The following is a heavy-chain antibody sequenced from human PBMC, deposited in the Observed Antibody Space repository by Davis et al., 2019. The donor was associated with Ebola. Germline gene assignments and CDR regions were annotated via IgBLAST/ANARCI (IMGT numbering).Heavy chain of an antibody. J-gene: IGHJ4*02. D-gene: IGHD3-16*02. CDR1: GWSFSGYY. CDR2: ISHSGNT. Sequence: MPSETLSLTCAVYGWSFSGYYWNWTRQSPGKGLEWIGEISHSGNTNHNPSLKSRVTISVDTSKNQFSLKLSSVTAADTAVYYCAGAVWGSYRTFDYWGQGTLVTVSS. V-gene: IGHV4-34*01. CDR3: AGAVWGSYRTFDY.